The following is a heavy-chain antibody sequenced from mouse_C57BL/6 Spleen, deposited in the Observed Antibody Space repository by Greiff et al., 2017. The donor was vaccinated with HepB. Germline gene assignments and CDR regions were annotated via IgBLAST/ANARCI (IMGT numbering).Heavy chain of an antibody. Sequence: VQLQQSGAELVRPGSSVKLSCKASGYTFTSYWMDWVKQRPGQGLEWIGNIYPSDSETHYNQKFKDKATLTVDKSSSTAYMQLSSLTSEDSAVYYCARGGLSGDAMDYWGQGTSVTVSS. CDR3: ARGGLSGDAMDY. V-gene: IGHV1-61*01. D-gene: IGHD6-5*01. J-gene: IGHJ4*01. CDR1: GYTFTSYW. CDR2: IYPSDSET.